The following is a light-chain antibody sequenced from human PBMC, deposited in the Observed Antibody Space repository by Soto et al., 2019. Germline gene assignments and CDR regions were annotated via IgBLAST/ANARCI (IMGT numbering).Light chain of an antibody. J-gene: IGKJ4*01. CDR1: QSINSD. Sequence: EIVMTQSPATLSVSPGERATLSCRASQSINSDLAWFQQKPGQAPRFLMHGASTRATGIPARFSGRGSGTEFNLTISSLQSEDFAIYYCQQYNNWPLTFGGGTKVEIK. V-gene: IGKV3-15*01. CDR2: GAS. CDR3: QQYNNWPLT.